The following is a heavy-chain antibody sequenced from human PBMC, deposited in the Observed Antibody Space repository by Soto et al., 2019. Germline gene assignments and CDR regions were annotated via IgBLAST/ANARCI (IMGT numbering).Heavy chain of an antibody. CDR3: ARQKDYDILTGYYACFDY. V-gene: IGHV4-39*01. J-gene: IGHJ4*02. Sequence: PSETLSLTCTVSGGSISSSSYYWSWIRQPPGKGLEWIGSIYYSGSTYYNPSLKSRVTISVGTSKNQLSLKLSSVTAADTAVYYCARQKDYDILTGYYACFDYWGQGTLVTVS. CDR1: GGSISSSSYY. D-gene: IGHD3-9*01. CDR2: IYYSGST.